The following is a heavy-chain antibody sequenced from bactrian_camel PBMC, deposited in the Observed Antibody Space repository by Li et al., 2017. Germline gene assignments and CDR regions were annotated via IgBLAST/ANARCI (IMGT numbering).Heavy chain of an antibody. V-gene: IGHV3S54*01. CDR1: GHIYNHNC. J-gene: IGHJ4*01. D-gene: IGHD6*01. Sequence: HVQLVESGGGSVQAGGSLRHSCTASGHIYNHNCVGWFRQAPGKEREGVAAILVGGGSTHYADSVKGRFTISRDNAKNTMYLQMDSLKSEDTALYYCATGYGSSSLSTPRGQGTQVTVS. CDR2: ILVGGGST. CDR3: ATGYGSSSLSTP.